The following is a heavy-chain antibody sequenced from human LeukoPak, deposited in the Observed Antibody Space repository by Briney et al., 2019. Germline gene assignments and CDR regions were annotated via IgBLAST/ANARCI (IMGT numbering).Heavy chain of an antibody. V-gene: IGHV4-59*01. D-gene: IGHD3-9*01. CDR2: IYYSGST. CDR3: ARAGMGYDILTGRPPPGYYYMDV. CDR1: GGSFSLYY. Sequence: SETLSLTCAVYGGSFSLYYWTWIRQPPGKGLEWIGYIYYSGSTNYNPSLKSRVTISVDTSKNQFSLKLSSVTAADTAVYYCARAGMGYDILTGRPPPGYYYMDVWGKGTTVTISS. J-gene: IGHJ6*03.